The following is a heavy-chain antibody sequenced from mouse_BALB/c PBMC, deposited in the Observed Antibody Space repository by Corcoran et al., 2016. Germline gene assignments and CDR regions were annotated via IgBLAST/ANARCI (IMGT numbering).Heavy chain of an antibody. CDR2: IDPENGNT. CDR3: ARGRGRFAC. Sequence: EVQLQQSGAELVRPGALVKLSCKASGFNIKDYYMHWVKQRPEQGLEWIGWIDPENGNTIYDPKFQGKASITANTSSNTAYLQLSSLTSEDTAVYYCARGRGRFACWGQGTLVTVSA. CDR1: GFNIKDYY. J-gene: IGHJ3*01. V-gene: IGHV14-1*02.